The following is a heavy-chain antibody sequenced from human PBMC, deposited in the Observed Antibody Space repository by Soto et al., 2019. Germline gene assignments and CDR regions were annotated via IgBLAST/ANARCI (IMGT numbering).Heavy chain of an antibody. D-gene: IGHD4-17*01. V-gene: IGHV3-23*01. J-gene: IGHJ4*02. Sequence: PGGSLRLSCAASGFGFSTHALSWVRQAPGKGLEWLSSITNTGITTHYADSVKGQFTISRENSRNTLHLQMNNLRVDDTAVYYCAKGFDSGDTKHIDHWGQGTLVTVSS. CDR2: ITNTGITT. CDR1: GFGFSTHA. CDR3: AKGFDSGDTKHIDH.